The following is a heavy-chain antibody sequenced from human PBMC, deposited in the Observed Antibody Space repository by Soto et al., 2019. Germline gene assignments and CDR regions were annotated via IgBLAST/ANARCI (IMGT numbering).Heavy chain of an antibody. D-gene: IGHD3-9*01. Sequence: KPSETLSLTCTVSGGSISSGGYYWSWIRQHPGKDLEWIGYIYYSGSTYYNPSLKSRVTISVDTSKNQFSLKLSSVTAADTAVYYCARANFDWDNWFDPWGQGTLVTVSS. V-gene: IGHV4-31*03. CDR1: GGSISSGGYY. J-gene: IGHJ5*02. CDR2: IYYSGST. CDR3: ARANFDWDNWFDP.